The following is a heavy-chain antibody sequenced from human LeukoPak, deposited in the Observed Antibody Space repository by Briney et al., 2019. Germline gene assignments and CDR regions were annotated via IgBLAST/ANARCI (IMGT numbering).Heavy chain of an antibody. V-gene: IGHV3-21*01. CDR2: ITISGTYI. Sequence: PGGSLRLSCVASGFTFSSYNMNWVRQAPGKGLEWVSSITISGTYIYYADSLKGRFTISRDNAKNSLYLQMNSLRAEDTAVYYCAREAGYGDPFDYWGQGTLVTVSS. J-gene: IGHJ4*02. D-gene: IGHD4-17*01. CDR3: AREAGYGDPFDY. CDR1: GFTFSSYN.